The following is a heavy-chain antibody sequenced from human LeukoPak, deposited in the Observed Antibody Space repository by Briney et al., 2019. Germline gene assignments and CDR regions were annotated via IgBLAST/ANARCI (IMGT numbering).Heavy chain of an antibody. Sequence: SETLSLTCAVYGGSFSGYYWSWIRQPPGKGLEWIGEINHSGSTNYNPSLKSRVTISVDTSKNQFSLKLSSVTAADTAVYYCARAGTVYPAGSYNWNRRWRFDVFDIWGKGKMVTVS. CDR2: INHSGST. J-gene: IGHJ3*02. D-gene: IGHD1-20*01. CDR1: GGSFSGYY. V-gene: IGHV4-34*01. CDR3: ARAGTVYPAGSYNWNRRWRFDVFDI.